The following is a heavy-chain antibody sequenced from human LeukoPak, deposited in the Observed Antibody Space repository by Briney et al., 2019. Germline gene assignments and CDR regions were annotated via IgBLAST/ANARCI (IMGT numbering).Heavy chain of an antibody. CDR2: ISGSGGST. CDR1: GFTFSSYA. CDR3: AKRSSYGSGNNFNYYGMDV. Sequence: SGGSLRLSCAASGFTFSSYAMSWVRQAPGKGLEWVSAISGSGGSTYYADSVKGRFTISRDNSKNTLYLQMNSLRAEDTAVYYCAKRSSYGSGNNFNYYGMDVWGQGTTVTVSS. D-gene: IGHD3-10*01. V-gene: IGHV3-23*01. J-gene: IGHJ6*02.